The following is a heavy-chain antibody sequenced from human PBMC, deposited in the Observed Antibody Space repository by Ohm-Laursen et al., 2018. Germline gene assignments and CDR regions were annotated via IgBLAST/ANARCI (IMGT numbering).Heavy chain of an antibody. Sequence: TLSLTCTVSDGSISSGGYYWSWIRQHPGKGLEWIGYIYYSGSTYYNPSLKSRVTISVDTSKNQFSLKLSSVTAADTAVYYCARVQSQWSGGSKKRGYYFDYWGQGTLVTVSS. V-gene: IGHV4-31*03. CDR3: ARVQSQWSGGSKKRGYYFDY. CDR2: IYYSGST. D-gene: IGHD2-15*01. CDR1: DGSISSGGYY. J-gene: IGHJ4*02.